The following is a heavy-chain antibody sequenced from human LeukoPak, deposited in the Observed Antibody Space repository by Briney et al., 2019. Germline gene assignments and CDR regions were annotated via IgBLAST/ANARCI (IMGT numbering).Heavy chain of an antibody. D-gene: IGHD1-26*01. J-gene: IGHJ4*02. V-gene: IGHV1-3*01. CDR1: GYTFTSYA. CDR2: INAGNGNT. Sequence: GASVTVSCKASGYTFTSYAMHWVRQAPGQRLEWMGWINAGNGNTKYSQKFQGRVTITRDTSASTAYMELSSLRSEDAAVYYCARDSGSGNNDYWGQGTLVTVSS. CDR3: ARDSGSGNNDY.